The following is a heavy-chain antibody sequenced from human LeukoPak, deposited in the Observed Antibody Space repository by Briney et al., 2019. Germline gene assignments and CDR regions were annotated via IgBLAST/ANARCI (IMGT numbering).Heavy chain of an antibody. V-gene: IGHV4-4*07. Sequence: SETLSLTCTVSGGSVSSYYWSWIRQPAGKGLEWIGRISTSGSTNDNPSLKSRVTMSVDTSKNQFSLTLTSVTAADTAAYYCASNTGTVFDYWGQGALVTVSS. CDR1: GGSVSSYY. CDR3: ASNTGTVFDY. D-gene: IGHD7-27*01. J-gene: IGHJ4*02. CDR2: ISTSGST.